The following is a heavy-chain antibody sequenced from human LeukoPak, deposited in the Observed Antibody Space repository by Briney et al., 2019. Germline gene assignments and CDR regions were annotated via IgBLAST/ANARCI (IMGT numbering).Heavy chain of an antibody. CDR3: ATAGRISVNTRCSSTSCPLDY. D-gene: IGHD2-2*01. J-gene: IGHJ4*02. Sequence: ASVKVSCKVSGYTLTELSMHWVRQAPGKGLEGMGGFDPEDGETIYAQKFQGRVTMTEDTSTDTAYTELSSLRSEDTAVYYCATAGRISVNTRCSSTSCPLDYWGQGTLVTVSS. CDR1: GYTLTELS. CDR2: FDPEDGET. V-gene: IGHV1-24*01.